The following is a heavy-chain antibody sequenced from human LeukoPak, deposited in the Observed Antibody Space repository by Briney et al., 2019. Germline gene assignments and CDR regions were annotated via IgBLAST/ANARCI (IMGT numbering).Heavy chain of an antibody. CDR2: ISSSSTYI. CDR3: ARDLRSSGYYAFDY. V-gene: IGHV3-21*01. Sequence: GGSLRLSCAASGFTFSSYSMNWVRQAPGKGLEWVSSISSSSTYIYYADSVKGRFTISRDNAKNSLYLQMNSLRAEDTAVYYCARDLRSSGYYAFDYWGQGTLVTVSS. CDR1: GFTFSSYS. J-gene: IGHJ4*02. D-gene: IGHD3-22*01.